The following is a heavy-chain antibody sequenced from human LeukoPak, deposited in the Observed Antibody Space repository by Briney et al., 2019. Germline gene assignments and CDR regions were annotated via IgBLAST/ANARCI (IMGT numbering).Heavy chain of an antibody. J-gene: IGHJ6*02. D-gene: IGHD5-18*01. Sequence: PGGSLRLSCVASGFTFDDYAMHWVRQAPGKGLEWVSSISSSSSYIYYADSVKGQFTISRDNAKNSLYLQMNSLRAEDTAVYYCARDGYSYTLYYGMDVWGQGTTVTVSS. CDR3: ARDGYSYTLYYGMDV. CDR1: GFTFDDYA. CDR2: ISSSSSYI. V-gene: IGHV3-21*01.